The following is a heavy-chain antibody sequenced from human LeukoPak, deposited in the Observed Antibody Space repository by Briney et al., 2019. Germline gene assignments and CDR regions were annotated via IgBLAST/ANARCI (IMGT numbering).Heavy chain of an antibody. CDR1: GYTFTSYD. CDR2: MNPNSGAT. J-gene: IGHJ4*02. V-gene: IGHV1-8*01. D-gene: IGHD6-6*01. CDR3: AGAARSWGFDY. Sequence: EASVKVSCKASGYTFTSYDFNWLRQATGQGPEWMGWMNPNSGATGYAQKFQGRVTMTRSASINTAYMELTNLRSEDTAVYYCAGAARSWGFDYWGQGTLVTVSS.